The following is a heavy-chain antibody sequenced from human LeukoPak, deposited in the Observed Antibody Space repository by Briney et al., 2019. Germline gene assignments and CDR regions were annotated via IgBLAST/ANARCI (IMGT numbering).Heavy chain of an antibody. D-gene: IGHD3-9*01. J-gene: IGHJ3*02. V-gene: IGHV3-21*01. Sequence: GGSLRLSCAASGFTFSSYSMNWVRQAPGKGLEWVSSISSSSSYIYYADSVKGRFTISRDNAKNSLYLQMISLRAEDTALYYREKQQYDILTGFKADAFDIWGQGTMVTVSS. CDR2: ISSSSSYI. CDR1: GFTFSSYS. CDR3: EKQQYDILTGFKADAFDI.